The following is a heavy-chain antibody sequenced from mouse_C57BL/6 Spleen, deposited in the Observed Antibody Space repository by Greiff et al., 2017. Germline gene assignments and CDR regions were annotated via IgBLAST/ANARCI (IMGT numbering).Heavy chain of an antibody. CDR3: ASNGYWFAY. CDR1: GYAFSSSW. Sequence: VQLQQSGPELVKPGASVKISCKASGYAFSSSWMNWVKQRPGQGLEWIGRIYPGDGDTNYNGKFKGKATLTADKSSSTAYMQLSSLTSEDSAVYFCASNGYWFAYWGQGTLVTVSA. V-gene: IGHV1-82*01. D-gene: IGHD2-2*01. J-gene: IGHJ3*01. CDR2: IYPGDGDT.